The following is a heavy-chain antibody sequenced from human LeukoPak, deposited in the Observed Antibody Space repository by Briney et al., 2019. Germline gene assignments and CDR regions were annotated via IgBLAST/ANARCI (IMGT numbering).Heavy chain of an antibody. Sequence: SVKVSCKASGGTFSSYAISWVRQAPGQGLEWMGRIIPILGIANYAQKFQGRVTITADKSTSTAYMELSGLRSEDTAVYYCARVDLGPLDFWSGYYHYYYGMDVWGQGTTVTVSS. CDR3: ARVDLGPLDFWSGYYHYYYGMDV. J-gene: IGHJ6*02. D-gene: IGHD3-3*01. V-gene: IGHV1-69*04. CDR1: GGTFSSYA. CDR2: IIPILGIA.